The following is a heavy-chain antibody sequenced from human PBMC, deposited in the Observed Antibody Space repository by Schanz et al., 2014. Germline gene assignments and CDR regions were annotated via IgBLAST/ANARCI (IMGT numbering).Heavy chain of an antibody. CDR3: AKDPSHGDYDYYFDY. V-gene: IGHV3-21*04. CDR2: ISSSGSYI. J-gene: IGHJ4*02. Sequence: VQLVESGGGLVQPGGSLRLSCEASGFDFNSYSMNWVRQAPGKGLEWVSSISSSGSYIHYADSVKGRFTISRDNAKNTLYLQMNSLRAEDTAVYYCAKDPSHGDYDYYFDYWGQGTLVTVSS. CDR1: GFDFNSYS. D-gene: IGHD3-22*01.